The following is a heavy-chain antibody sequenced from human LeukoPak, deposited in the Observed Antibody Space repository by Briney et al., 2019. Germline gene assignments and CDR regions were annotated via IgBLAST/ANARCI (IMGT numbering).Heavy chain of an antibody. V-gene: IGHV3-30*02. CDR3: ARDGTPGLRFPSELDY. CDR1: GFTFSSFG. Sequence: PGGSLRLSCAASGFTFSSFGMHWVRQAPGKGLEGGAFIRFDGSNKYYAASGKGRFTISRDNSKNTLYLQMNSLRAEDTAVYYCARDGTPGLRFPSELDYWGQGTLVTVSS. D-gene: IGHD3-3*01. CDR2: IRFDGSNK. J-gene: IGHJ4*02.